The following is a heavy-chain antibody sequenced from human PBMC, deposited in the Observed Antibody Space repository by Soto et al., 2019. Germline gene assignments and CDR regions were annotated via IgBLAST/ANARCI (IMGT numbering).Heavy chain of an antibody. J-gene: IGHJ5*02. CDR1: GGSISSSSYY. V-gene: IGHV4-39*07. CDR3: AREPESSGDWFDP. CDR2: IYYSGST. Sequence: SETLSLTCTVSGGSISSSSYYWGWIRQPPGKGLEWIGSIYYSGSTYYNPSLKSRVTISVDTSKNQFSLKLSSVTAADTAVYYCAREPESSGDWFDPWGQGTLVTVSS. D-gene: IGHD3-10*01.